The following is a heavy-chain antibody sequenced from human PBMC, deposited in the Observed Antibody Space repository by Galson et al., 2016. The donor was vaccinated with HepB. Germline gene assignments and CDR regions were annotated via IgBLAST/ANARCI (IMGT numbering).Heavy chain of an antibody. D-gene: IGHD6-19*01. CDR2: TYYRSKWYN. V-gene: IGHV6-1*01. Sequence: CAISGDSASSNSAAWNWFRQSTSRGLEWLGRTYYRSKWYNDYRLSLKTRLNINADTSRNEVSLQLKSVTLEDTAVYYCASARSRGWSDAFDYWGQGTLVTISS. CDR3: ASARSRGWSDAFDY. CDR1: GDSASSNSAA. J-gene: IGHJ4*02.